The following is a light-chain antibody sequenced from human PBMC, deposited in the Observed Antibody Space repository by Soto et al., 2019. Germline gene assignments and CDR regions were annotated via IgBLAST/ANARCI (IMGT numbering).Light chain of an antibody. CDR2: AAS. CDR3: QQSFSTPFFT. J-gene: IGKJ3*01. CDR1: RSIDNY. Sequence: DVQMTQSPSSLSASVGDRVTITCRASRSIDNYLNWYQQKPGEAPQLLIYAASSLHSGVQSRFSGSGSGTDFTLTIRSLQPEDFATYYCQQSFSTPFFTFGPGTKVYIK. V-gene: IGKV1-39*01.